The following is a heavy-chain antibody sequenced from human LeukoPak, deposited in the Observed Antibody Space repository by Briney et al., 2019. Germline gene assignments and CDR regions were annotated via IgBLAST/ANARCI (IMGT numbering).Heavy chain of an antibody. Sequence: GGSLRLSCAASGFTFSSYEMNWVRQAPGKGLEWVSYISSSGSTIYYADSVKGRFTISRDNAKNSLYLQMNSLGAEDTAVYYCARGDSGSYYFDYWGQGTLVTVSS. CDR3: ARGDSGSYYFDY. V-gene: IGHV3-48*03. D-gene: IGHD1-26*01. CDR1: GFTFSSYE. J-gene: IGHJ4*02. CDR2: ISSSGSTI.